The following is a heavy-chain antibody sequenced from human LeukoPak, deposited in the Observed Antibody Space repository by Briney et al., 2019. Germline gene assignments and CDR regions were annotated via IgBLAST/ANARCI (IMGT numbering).Heavy chain of an antibody. CDR1: GGSISSSNW. Sequence: PSETLSLTCAVSGGSISSSNWWSWVRQPPGKGLEWIGEIYHSGSTNYNPSLKSRVTISVDTSKNQFSLKLSSVTAADTAVYYCARDLSSSYYYYYMDVWGKGTTVTVSS. CDR3: ARDLSSSYYYYYMDV. D-gene: IGHD6-6*01. V-gene: IGHV4-4*02. CDR2: IYHSGST. J-gene: IGHJ6*03.